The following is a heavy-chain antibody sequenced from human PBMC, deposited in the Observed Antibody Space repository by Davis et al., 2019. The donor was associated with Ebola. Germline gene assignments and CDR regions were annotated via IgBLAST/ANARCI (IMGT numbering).Heavy chain of an antibody. Sequence: GSLRLSCTVSGGSISSYYWSWIRQSPGKGLEWIGYIFYSGSTNYNPSLKSRVTISVDTSKNQFSLKLSSVTAADTAVYYCARDGDYGDSYFDYWGRGTLVTVSS. D-gene: IGHD4-17*01. CDR1: GGSISSYY. V-gene: IGHV4-59*01. J-gene: IGHJ4*02. CDR2: IFYSGST. CDR3: ARDGDYGDSYFDY.